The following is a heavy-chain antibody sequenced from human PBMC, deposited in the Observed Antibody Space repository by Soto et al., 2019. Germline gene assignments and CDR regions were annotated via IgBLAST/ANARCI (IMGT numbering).Heavy chain of an antibody. CDR3: AMLGGWSGGSSGMDV. CDR1: GLIFSDYH. J-gene: IGHJ6*02. CDR2: IRRKANSYTT. V-gene: IGHV3-72*01. Sequence: EVQLVESGGGLVQPGGSLRLSCAASGLIFSDYHMDWVRQAPGKGLEWVGRIRRKANSYTTEYAASVKGRFTISRDDSKKSLYLPMNSLKSEDTAVYYCAMLGGWSGGSSGMDVWGQGTTVTVSS. D-gene: IGHD6-19*01.